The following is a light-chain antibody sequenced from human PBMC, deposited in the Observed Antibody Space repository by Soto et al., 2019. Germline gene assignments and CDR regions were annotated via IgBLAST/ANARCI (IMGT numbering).Light chain of an antibody. V-gene: IGLV2-14*01. CDR1: SSDVGGYNY. CDR3: SSYTSSSTQV. Sequence: QSALTQPASVSGSPGQSITISCTGTSSDVGGYNYVSWYQQHLGKAPKLMIYEVSNRPSGVSNRFSGSKFGNTASLTISGLQAEDEADYYCSSYTSSSTQVFGGGTKLTVL. J-gene: IGLJ3*02. CDR2: EVS.